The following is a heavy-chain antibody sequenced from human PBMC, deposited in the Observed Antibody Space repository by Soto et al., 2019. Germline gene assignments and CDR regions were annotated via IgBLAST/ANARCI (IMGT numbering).Heavy chain of an antibody. CDR1: GSSFTSYW. J-gene: IGHJ6*02. D-gene: IGHD3-3*02. CDR2: IYPGDSDT. Sequence: GESLKISCKGPGSSFTSYWIGWVRQMPGKGLEWMGIIYPGDSDTRYSPSFQGQVTISADKSISTAYLQWSSLKASDTAMYYCARLQYSSFGYYYYYGMDVWGQGTTVTVSS. V-gene: IGHV5-51*01. CDR3: ARLQYSSFGYYYYYGMDV.